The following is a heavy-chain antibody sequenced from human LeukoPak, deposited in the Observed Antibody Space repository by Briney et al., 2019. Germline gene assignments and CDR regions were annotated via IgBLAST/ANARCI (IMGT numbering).Heavy chain of an antibody. Sequence: GGSLRLSCVVSGFTFSSFAMNWVRQAPGKGLEWVSLISASGGNIFYADSVKGRFTISRDNSKNTLFLQMTSLRAEDTAVYFCARTYSGSYRDAFEISGQRTMGTVSS. J-gene: IGHJ3*02. CDR2: ISASGGNI. D-gene: IGHD1-26*01. CDR1: GFTFSSFA. CDR3: ARTYSGSYRDAFEI. V-gene: IGHV3-23*01.